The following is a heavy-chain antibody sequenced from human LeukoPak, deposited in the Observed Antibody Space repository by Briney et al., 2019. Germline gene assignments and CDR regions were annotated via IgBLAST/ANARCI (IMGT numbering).Heavy chain of an antibody. CDR2: INPKSGVT. Sequence: ASVKVSCKASGYTFTGHYMHWVRQGPGQGPEWMGWINPKSGVTNYAQTFQGRVTMTRDTSISIAYMELSRLALDDTAVYYCARALRYDDSSGYYAYWGQGTLVTVSS. D-gene: IGHD3-22*01. J-gene: IGHJ4*01. CDR3: ARALRYDDSSGYYAY. CDR1: GYTFTGHY. V-gene: IGHV1-2*02.